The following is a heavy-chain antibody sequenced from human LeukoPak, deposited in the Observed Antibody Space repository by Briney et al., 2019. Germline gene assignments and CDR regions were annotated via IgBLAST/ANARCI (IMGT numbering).Heavy chain of an antibody. J-gene: IGHJ6*02. CDR2: INHNGNVN. D-gene: IGHD3-16*01. CDR1: GFPFSSYW. CDR3: ARGGGLDV. Sequence: GGSLRLSCVASGFPFSSYWMNWARQAPGKGLEWVASINHNGNVNYYVDSVKGRFTISRDNAKNSLYLQMSNLRAEDTAVYFCARGGGLDVWGQGATVTVSS. V-gene: IGHV3-7*03.